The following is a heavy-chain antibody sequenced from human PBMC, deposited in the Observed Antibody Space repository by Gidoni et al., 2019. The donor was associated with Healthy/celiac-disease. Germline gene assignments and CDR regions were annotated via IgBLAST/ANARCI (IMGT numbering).Heavy chain of an antibody. CDR3: ARGSRRRPYGDWRGGESYGMDV. Sequence: QVQLQQWGAGLLKPSETLSLTCAVYGGSFSGYYWSWIRQPPGKGLEWIGEINHSGSTNYNPSLKSRVTISVDTSKNQFSLKLSSVTAADTAVYYCARGSRRRPYGDWRGGESYGMDVWGQGTTVTVSS. D-gene: IGHD4-17*01. J-gene: IGHJ6*02. V-gene: IGHV4-34*01. CDR2: INHSGST. CDR1: GGSFSGYY.